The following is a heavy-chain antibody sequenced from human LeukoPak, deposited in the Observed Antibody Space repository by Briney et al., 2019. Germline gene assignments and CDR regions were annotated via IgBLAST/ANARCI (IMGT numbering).Heavy chain of an antibody. Sequence: SETLSLTCTVSGYSISSGYYWSWIRQPPGKGLEWIGEINHSGSTNYNPSLKSRVTISVETSKNQFSLKLSSVTAADTAVYYCARVGNSYGYDYWGQGTLVTVSS. CDR1: GYSISSGYY. D-gene: IGHD5-18*01. CDR3: ARVGNSYGYDY. CDR2: INHSGST. V-gene: IGHV4-38-2*02. J-gene: IGHJ4*02.